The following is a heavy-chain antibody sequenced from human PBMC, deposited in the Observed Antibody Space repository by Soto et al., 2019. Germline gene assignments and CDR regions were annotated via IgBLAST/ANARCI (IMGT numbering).Heavy chain of an antibody. CDR2: IIPIFGTA. V-gene: IGHV1-69*13. CDR1: GGTFSSYA. Sequence: SVKVSCKASGGTFSSYAISWVRQAPGQGLEWMGGIIPIFGTANYAQKFQGRVTLTADESTSTAYMELSSLRSEDTAVYYCARGLVTTESRYYYYGMDVWGQGTTVTASS. J-gene: IGHJ6*02. D-gene: IGHD4-4*01. CDR3: ARGLVTTESRYYYYGMDV.